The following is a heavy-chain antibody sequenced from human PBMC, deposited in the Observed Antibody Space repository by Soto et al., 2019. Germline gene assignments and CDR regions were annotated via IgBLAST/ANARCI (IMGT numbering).Heavy chain of an antibody. Sequence: GASVKVSCKASGFTFITSAVQWVRQARGQGLEWIGWIVVGSGYTSYAQRFRERVTITRDMPTRTAYMELSSLRSEDTAVYYCAADLENSGADFDFWGQGTLVTVSS. D-gene: IGHD6-19*01. CDR3: AADLENSGADFDF. V-gene: IGHV1-58*01. J-gene: IGHJ4*02. CDR1: GFTFITSA. CDR2: IVVGSGYT.